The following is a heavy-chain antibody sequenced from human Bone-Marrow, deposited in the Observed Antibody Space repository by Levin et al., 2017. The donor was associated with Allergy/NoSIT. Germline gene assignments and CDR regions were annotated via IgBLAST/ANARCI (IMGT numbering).Heavy chain of an antibody. J-gene: IGHJ4*02. CDR3: ARFLFEGDDYNYGLQVIDL. CDR1: GASISSRSYY. Sequence: SETLSLTCTVSGASISSRSYYWGWIRQPPGKGLEWIGSLSYSGRIFYNPSLQSRVTISVDTSKNQFSLKLTSVTAADSAVYRCARFLFEGDDYNYGLQVIDLWGRGTLVTVSS. V-gene: IGHV4-39*07. D-gene: IGHD5-24*01. CDR2: LSYSGRI.